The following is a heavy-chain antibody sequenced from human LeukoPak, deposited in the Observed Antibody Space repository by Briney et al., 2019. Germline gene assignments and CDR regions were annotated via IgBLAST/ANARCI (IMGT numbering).Heavy chain of an antibody. CDR1: GGSLSSSSYY. CDR2: IYYSGST. D-gene: IGHD6-13*01. Sequence: SETLSLTCTVSGGSLSSSSYYWGWIRQPPGKGLQGIGSIYYSGSTYYNPSLKSPVTISVDTSKNQFSLKLSSVTAADTAVYYCAGILKGIAAAGPMYYFDYWGQGTLVTVSS. CDR3: AGILKGIAAAGPMYYFDY. J-gene: IGHJ4*02. V-gene: IGHV4-39*01.